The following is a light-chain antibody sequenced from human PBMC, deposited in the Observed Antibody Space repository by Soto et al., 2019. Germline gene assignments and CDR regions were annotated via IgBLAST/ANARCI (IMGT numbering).Light chain of an antibody. V-gene: IGLV4-60*02. CDR1: SGHSSYI. CDR3: ESWDSNTHTV. J-gene: IGLJ3*02. Sequence: QSVLTQSSSASASLGSSVKLTCTLSSGHSSYIIAWHQQQPGKAPRYLMKLEGSGSYNKGSGVPDRFSGSSSGADRYLTICNLPLEEEADYCCESWDSNTHTVFGGGTKVTVL. CDR2: LEGSGSY.